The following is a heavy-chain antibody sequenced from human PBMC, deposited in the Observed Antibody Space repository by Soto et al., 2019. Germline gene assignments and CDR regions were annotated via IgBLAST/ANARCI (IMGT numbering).Heavy chain of an antibody. J-gene: IGHJ4*02. CDR3: ARDFYPLAYYFDP. V-gene: IGHV1-18*04. Sequence: QVQLVQSEAEVKKPGASVKVSCEASGYTFINHGISWVRQAPGQGLEWMGWVSGSNGNTKYAQKFQVRVTMTTETSTSTAHMELRNPRSDDTAVYFCARDFYPLAYYFDPWGQGTLVTVSS. CDR1: GYTFINHG. CDR2: VSGSNGNT.